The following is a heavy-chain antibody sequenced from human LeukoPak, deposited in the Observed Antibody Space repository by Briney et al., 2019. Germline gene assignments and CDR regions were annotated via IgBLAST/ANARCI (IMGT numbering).Heavy chain of an antibody. CDR2: IDPSDSYT. CDR3: ARRYRSSWYAADY. D-gene: IGHD6-13*01. J-gene: IGHJ4*02. CDR1: GYSFTSCW. V-gene: IGHV5-10-1*01. Sequence: GESPKLSCTGSGYSFTSCWISWERRMTGPGHEWMGRIDPSDSYTNYSPSFQGHVTISADKSISTAYLQWSSLKASDTAMYYCARRYRSSWYAADYWGQGTLVTVSS.